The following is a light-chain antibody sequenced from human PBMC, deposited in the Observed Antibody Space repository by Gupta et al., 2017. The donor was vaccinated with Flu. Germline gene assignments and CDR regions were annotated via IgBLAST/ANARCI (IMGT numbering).Light chain of an antibody. CDR1: QSVSSY. J-gene: IGKJ2*01. Sequence: ATLSLSPGERATLSCRASQSVSSYLAWYQQKPGQAPRLLIYDASNRATGIPARFRGSGSGTDFTLNISRLEPEDCAVYYCQQRSNWPPYTFGQGTKLEIK. V-gene: IGKV3-11*01. CDR2: DAS. CDR3: QQRSNWPPYT.